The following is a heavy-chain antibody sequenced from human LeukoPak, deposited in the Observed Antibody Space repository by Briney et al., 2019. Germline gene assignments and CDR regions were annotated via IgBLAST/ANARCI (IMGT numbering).Heavy chain of an antibody. CDR1: GGSISSSSYY. CDR3: ARGRPYNVGLPPWFDP. J-gene: IGHJ5*02. D-gene: IGHD1-14*01. Sequence: SETLSLTCTVSGGSISSSSYYWGWIRQPPGKGLEWIGSIYYSGTTYYSPSLKSRVTISVDTSRNQFSLNLSSMTAADTAVYYCARGRPYNVGLPPWFDPWGQGTLVTVSS. CDR2: IYYSGTT. V-gene: IGHV4-39*07.